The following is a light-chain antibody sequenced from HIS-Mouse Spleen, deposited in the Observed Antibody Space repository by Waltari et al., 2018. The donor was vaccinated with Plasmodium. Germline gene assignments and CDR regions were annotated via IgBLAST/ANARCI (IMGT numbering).Light chain of an antibody. CDR3: CSYAGSYTYV. J-gene: IGLJ1*01. Sequence: QSALTQPRSVPASPGPSVTTPCTGTTSDVAGYNSVSWYQQHPGKAPKPMIYDVSKRPSGVPDRFSGSKSGNTASLTISGLQAEDEADYYCCSYAGSYTYVFGTGTKVTVL. CDR1: TSDVAGYNS. CDR2: DVS. V-gene: IGLV2-11*01.